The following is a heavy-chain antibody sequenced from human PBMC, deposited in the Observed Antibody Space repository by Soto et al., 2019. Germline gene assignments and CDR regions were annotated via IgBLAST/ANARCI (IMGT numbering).Heavy chain of an antibody. CDR1: GGPISSFY. CDR3: ARGGGSSDV. J-gene: IGHJ4*02. Sequence: QVQLQESGPGLVKPSETLSPTCTTFGGPISSFYWRWIRQPPGRGLKWIGNISDGGSTNYNPSLKSRVTISVDTSKNQLYLKLTSVAAADTAVYYCARGGGSSDVWGQGTLVTVSS. V-gene: IGHV4-59*01. CDR2: ISDGGST. D-gene: IGHD2-2*01.